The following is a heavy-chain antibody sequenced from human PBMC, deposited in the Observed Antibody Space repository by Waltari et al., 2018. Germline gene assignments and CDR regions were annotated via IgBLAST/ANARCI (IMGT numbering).Heavy chain of an antibody. CDR1: GGSISSYY. CDR3: ARNRYAPNYYYMDV. V-gene: IGHV4-4*07. D-gene: IGHD2-2*01. Sequence: QVQLQESGPGLVKPSENLSLTCTGSGGSISSYYWSWIRQPAGKGLEWIGRIYTSGSTNYNPSLKSRVTMSVDTSKNQFSLKLSSVTAADTAVYYCARNRYAPNYYYMDVWGKGTTVTISS. J-gene: IGHJ6*03. CDR2: IYTSGST.